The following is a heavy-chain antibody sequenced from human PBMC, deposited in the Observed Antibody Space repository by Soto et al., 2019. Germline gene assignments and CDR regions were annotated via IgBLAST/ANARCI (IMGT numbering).Heavy chain of an antibody. CDR2: IYHSGST. CDR3: ARNYFDSGGGFDY. CDR1: GGSISSGGYS. V-gene: IGHV4-30-2*01. D-gene: IGHD3-22*01. J-gene: IGHJ4*02. Sequence: SETLSLTCAVSGGSISSGGYSWSWIRQPPGKGLEWIGYIYHSGSTYYADSVKGRFTISRDNSKNTLYLQMNSLRAEDTAVYYCARNYFDSGGGFDYWGQGTLVTVSS.